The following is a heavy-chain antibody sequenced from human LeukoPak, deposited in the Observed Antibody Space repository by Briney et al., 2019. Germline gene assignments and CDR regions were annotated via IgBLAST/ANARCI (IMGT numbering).Heavy chain of an antibody. J-gene: IGHJ4*02. D-gene: IGHD6-19*01. CDR2: LYYRSRWYN. CDR3: ARDEGNTGWYDY. Sequence: SQTLSLTCDISGDSVSSNNGAWNWIRQSPSRGLEWLGRLYYRSRWYNDYAASVEGRLTINPDTSKNQFSLQLKSVTPEDTAVYYCARDEGNTGWYDYWGQGTLVSVSS. CDR1: GDSVSSNNGA. V-gene: IGHV6-1*01.